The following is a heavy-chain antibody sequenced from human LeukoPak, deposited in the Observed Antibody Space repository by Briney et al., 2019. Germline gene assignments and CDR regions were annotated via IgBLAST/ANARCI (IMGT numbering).Heavy chain of an antibody. J-gene: IGHJ6*02. Sequence: GGSLRLSCAASGFTFSCHWMYWVRHAPGKGLLWDSRIRSDGRDTTYADSVKGRFTISRDNAKNTLDLQMNSLRAEDTAVYYCATDMGEAGSGSYRFGLDVWGQGTTVTVSS. CDR2: IRSDGRDT. D-gene: IGHD3-22*01. V-gene: IGHV3-74*01. CDR1: GFTFSCHW. CDR3: ATDMGEAGSGSYRFGLDV.